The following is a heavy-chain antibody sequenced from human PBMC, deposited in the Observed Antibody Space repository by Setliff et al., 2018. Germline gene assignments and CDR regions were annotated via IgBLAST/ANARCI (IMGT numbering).Heavy chain of an antibody. D-gene: IGHD3-22*01. CDR1: GFTFTDYG. V-gene: IGHV1-18*01. Sequence: KVSCKSSGFTFTDYGITWVRQVPGQGLEWMGWINNYNFNTQYAQKFQGRVTVTTDTSTTTAYMELRSLRADDTAVYYCARINFYVSSGYYYAPELWGQGTTVTVSS. J-gene: IGHJ4*02. CDR3: ARINFYVSSGYYYAPEL. CDR2: INNYNFNT.